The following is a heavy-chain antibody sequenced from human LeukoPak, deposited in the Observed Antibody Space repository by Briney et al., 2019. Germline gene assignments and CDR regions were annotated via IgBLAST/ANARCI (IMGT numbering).Heavy chain of an antibody. CDR2: ISENGGRT. D-gene: IGHD1-26*01. J-gene: IGHJ6*03. CDR1: GFTFRRYA. CDR3: AKVSVGRKNYYYMDV. V-gene: IGHV3-23*01. Sequence: GGSLRLSCAASGFTFRRYAMNWVRQAPGKGLEWISVISENGGRTYYADSVKGRFTISTDYSKNTLYLQMNSLRAEDTAVYYCAKVSVGRKNYYYMDVWGKGTTVTVSS.